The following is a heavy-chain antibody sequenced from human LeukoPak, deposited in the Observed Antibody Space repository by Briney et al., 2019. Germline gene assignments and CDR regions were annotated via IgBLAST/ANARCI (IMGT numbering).Heavy chain of an antibody. V-gene: IGHV4-38-2*02. CDR1: GYSISSGYY. CDR3: ARSSGGDTTFDY. J-gene: IGHJ4*02. D-gene: IGHD4-17*01. Sequence: SKTLSLTCTVSGYSISSGYYWGWIRQPPGKGLEWIGSIYHSGSTYYNPSLKSRVTISVDTSKNQFSLKLSSVTAADTAVYYCARSSGGDTTFDYWGQGTLVTVSS. CDR2: IYHSGST.